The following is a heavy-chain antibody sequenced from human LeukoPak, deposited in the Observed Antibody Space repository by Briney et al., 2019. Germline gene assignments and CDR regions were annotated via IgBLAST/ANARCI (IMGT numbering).Heavy chain of an antibody. D-gene: IGHD3-10*01. CDR3: ARGWGYYYGSGSPNSMDV. CDR2: IWYDGSNK. Sequence: GGSLRLSCAASGFTFSSYGMHWVRQAPGKGLEWVAVIWYDGSNKYYADSVKGRFTISRDNSKNTLYLEMNSLRAEDTAVYYCARGWGYYYGSGSPNSMDVWGQGTTVTVSS. J-gene: IGHJ6*02. CDR1: GFTFSSYG. V-gene: IGHV3-33*01.